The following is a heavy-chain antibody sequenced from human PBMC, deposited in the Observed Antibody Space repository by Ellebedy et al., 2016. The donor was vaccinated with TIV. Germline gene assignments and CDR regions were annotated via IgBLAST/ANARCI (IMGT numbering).Heavy chain of an antibody. Sequence: ASVKVSCKASGYTFTAYYMHWVRQAPGQGLEWMGWINPDSGGTNFAQKFQGRVTMTRETSVNPAYMELSRLQSDDTAVYYCARVLRATSGMDVWGQGTTVIVS. CDR2: INPDSGGT. CDR3: ARVLRATSGMDV. V-gene: IGHV1-2*02. J-gene: IGHJ6*02. D-gene: IGHD4/OR15-4a*01. CDR1: GYTFTAYY.